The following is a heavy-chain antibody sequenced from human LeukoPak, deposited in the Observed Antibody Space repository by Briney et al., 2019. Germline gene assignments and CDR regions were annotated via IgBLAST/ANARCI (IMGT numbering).Heavy chain of an antibody. J-gene: IGHJ1*01. Sequence: GGSLRLSCAASGFTFSKYWMTWVRQAPGKGLEWVANIKQDGSDKYYVDSVKGRFTVSRDNAKNSLYLQMNSLRAEDTAVYYCATYSSLNRREFQYWGQGTLLTVSS. CDR2: IKQDGSDK. CDR1: GFTFSKYW. V-gene: IGHV3-7*01. CDR3: ATYSSLNRREFQY. D-gene: IGHD3-22*01.